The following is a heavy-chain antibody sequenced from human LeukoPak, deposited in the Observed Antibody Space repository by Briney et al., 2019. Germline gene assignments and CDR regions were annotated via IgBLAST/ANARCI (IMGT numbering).Heavy chain of an antibody. D-gene: IGHD3-22*01. CDR3: ATGDGYYDSSGYYDY. CDR1: GGSISSYY. Sequence: SETLSLTCTTSGGSISSYYWSWIRQPPGKGLEWIGYIYYSGSTNYNPSLKSRVTISVDTSKNQFSLKLSSVTVADKAVYYCATGDGYYDSSGYYDYWGQGTLVTVSS. J-gene: IGHJ4*02. CDR2: IYYSGST. V-gene: IGHV4-59*08.